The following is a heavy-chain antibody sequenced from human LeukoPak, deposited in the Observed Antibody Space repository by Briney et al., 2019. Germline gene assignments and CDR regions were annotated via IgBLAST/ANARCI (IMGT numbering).Heavy chain of an antibody. CDR1: GFNFRDHW. V-gene: IGHV3-69-1*01. D-gene: IGHD5-12*01. Sequence: GGSLRLSCAASGFNFRDHWMDWVRQAPGKGLEWVSYISDSSAMYYADSVRGRFTISRENDKNSLFLQMNSLRAEDTAVYYCARDGGYSGFDADCWGQGTLVTVSS. J-gene: IGHJ4*02. CDR2: ISDSSAM. CDR3: ARDGGYSGFDADC.